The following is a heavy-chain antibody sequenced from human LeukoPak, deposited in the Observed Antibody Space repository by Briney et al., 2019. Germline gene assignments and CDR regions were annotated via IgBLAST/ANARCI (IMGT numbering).Heavy chain of an antibody. CDR3: ARGWGIIVGDTYEY. CDR2: IYYTGST. Sequence: SETLSLTCTISGSSITSVSHYWGWIRQPPGKGLEWIGDIYYTGSTYYSPSLRSRVTMSVHTSENQFSLRLNSVTAVDTAVYYCARGWGIIVGDTYEYWGQGTLVTVSS. V-gene: IGHV4-39*01. J-gene: IGHJ4*02. D-gene: IGHD1-26*01. CDR1: GSSITSVSHY.